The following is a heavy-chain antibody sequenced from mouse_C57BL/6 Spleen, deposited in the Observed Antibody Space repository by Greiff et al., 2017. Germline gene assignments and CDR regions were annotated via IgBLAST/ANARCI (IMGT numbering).Heavy chain of an antibody. J-gene: IGHJ3*01. D-gene: IGHD1-1*01. CDR1: GYTFTSYW. CDR2: INPSSGYT. V-gene: IGHV1-7*01. Sequence: AQLQQSGAELAKPGASVKLSCKASGYTFTSYWMHWVKQRPGQGLEWIGYINPSSGYTKYNQKFKDKATLTADKSSSTAYMQLSSLTYEDSAVYYCARSYYGSSYVFAYWGQGTLVTVSA. CDR3: ARSYYGSSYVFAY.